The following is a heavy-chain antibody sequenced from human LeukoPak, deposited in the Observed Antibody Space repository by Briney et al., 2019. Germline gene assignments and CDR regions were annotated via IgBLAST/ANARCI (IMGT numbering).Heavy chain of an antibody. J-gene: IGHJ4*02. CDR2: ITGSGGST. V-gene: IGHV3-23*01. CDR3: AKRSAESSGYFDY. Sequence: GGSLRLSCAASGFTFSSYSMNWVRQAPGKGLEWVSTITGSGGSTYYADSVKGRFTISRDNSKNTLYLRMNSLRAEDTAIYYCAKRSAESSGYFDYWGQGTLVTVSS. D-gene: IGHD6-19*01. CDR1: GFTFSSYS.